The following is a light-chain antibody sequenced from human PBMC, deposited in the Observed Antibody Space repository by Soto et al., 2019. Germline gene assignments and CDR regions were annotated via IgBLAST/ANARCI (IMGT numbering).Light chain of an antibody. Sequence: DVVLTQSPLALAVTLGQPASISCRSSQSLEYSDGNSYLNWFQQRPGQSPRRLIYKVSNRDSGVPDRIGGRGAGTYFTPKNSRVEAEDVADYYRKQGTLWPPTFGGGTKVEIK. J-gene: IGKJ4*01. CDR1: QSLEYSDGNSY. CDR3: KQGTLWPPT. V-gene: IGKV2-30*01. CDR2: KVS.